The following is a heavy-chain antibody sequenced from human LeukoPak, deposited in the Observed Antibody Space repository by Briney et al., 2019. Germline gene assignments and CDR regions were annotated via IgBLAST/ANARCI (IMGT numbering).Heavy chain of an antibody. D-gene: IGHD3-3*01. CDR2: IIPIFGTA. CDR1: GGTFSSYA. V-gene: IGHV1-69*05. J-gene: IGHJ6*03. Sequence: GSSVKVSCKASGGTFSSYAISWVRQAPGQGLEWMGGIIPIFGTANYAQKFQGRVTITTDESTSTAYMELSSLRSEDTAVYYCARSPVGDYRDLRYYYYMDVWGKGTTVTVSS. CDR3: ARSPVGDYRDLRYYYYMDV.